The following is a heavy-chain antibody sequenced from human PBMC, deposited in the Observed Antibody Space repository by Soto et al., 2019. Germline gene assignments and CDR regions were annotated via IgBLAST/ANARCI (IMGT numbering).Heavy chain of an antibody. Sequence: QVQLQQWGAGLLKPSETLSLICAVYGGFVSSGSYYWSWIRQPPGKGLEWIGEMSHSGGTHFNPSLKSRVSISVDTSKNQFSLMMSSVTAADTALYYCARVERGTATTVVDAFDIWGPGTMVTVSS. CDR2: MSHSGGT. D-gene: IGHD1-1*01. J-gene: IGHJ3*02. CDR1: GGFVSSGSYY. V-gene: IGHV4-34*01. CDR3: ARVERGTATTVVDAFDI.